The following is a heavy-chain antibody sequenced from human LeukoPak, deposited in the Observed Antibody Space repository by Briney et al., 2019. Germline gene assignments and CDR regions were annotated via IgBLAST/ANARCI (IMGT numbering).Heavy chain of an antibody. CDR2: INTDGSRI. Sequence: GGSLRLSCAASGFTFRRHWMHWVRQAPGKGLVWVSRINTDGSRITYADSVKGRFTISRDNAMNTVYLQMNSLRAEDTAVYYCARVLSGSWDWFDPWGQGTLVTVSS. CDR1: GFTFRRHW. D-gene: IGHD3-22*01. V-gene: IGHV3-74*01. CDR3: ARVLSGSWDWFDP. J-gene: IGHJ5*02.